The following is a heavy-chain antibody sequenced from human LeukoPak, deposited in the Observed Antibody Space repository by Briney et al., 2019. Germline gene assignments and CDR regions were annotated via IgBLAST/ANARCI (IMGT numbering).Heavy chain of an antibody. D-gene: IGHD3-22*01. CDR3: AKDQYYYDSSGYYPGY. CDR2: VSGSGGST. CDR1: GFTFSSYA. J-gene: IGHJ4*02. V-gene: IGHV3-23*01. Sequence: GGSLRLFCAASGFTFSSYAMSWVRQAPGKGLEWVSAVSGSGGSTYYADSVKGRFTISRDNSKNTLYLQMNSLRAEDTAVYYCAKDQYYYDSSGYYPGYWGQGTLVTVSS.